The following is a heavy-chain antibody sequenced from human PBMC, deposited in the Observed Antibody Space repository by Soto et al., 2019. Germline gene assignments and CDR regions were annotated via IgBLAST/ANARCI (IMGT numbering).Heavy chain of an antibody. CDR3: VRDRGYPDSFDI. CDR2: INSDGTTI. CDR1: GFTFSSYW. J-gene: IGHJ3*02. V-gene: IGHV3-74*01. Sequence: GGSLRLSCAASGFTFSSYWMHWVRQAPGKGLVWVSRINSDGTTIVYADSVKGRFTISRDNAKSTLYLQMNSLRVEDTAVYFCVRDRGYPDSFDIWGPGTLVTVSS. D-gene: IGHD3-10*01.